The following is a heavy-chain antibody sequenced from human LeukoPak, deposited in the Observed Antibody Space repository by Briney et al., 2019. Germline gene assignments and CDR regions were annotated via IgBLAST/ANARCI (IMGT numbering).Heavy chain of an antibody. CDR2: IWYDGSNK. D-gene: IGHD3-16*01. CDR1: GFTFSSYG. CDR3: ARDRSFGGSTFDI. Sequence: GESLRLSCAASGFTFSSYGMHWVRQAPGKGLEWVAVIWYDGSNKYYADSVKGRFTISRDNSKNTLYLQMNSLRAEDTAVYYCARDRSFGGSTFDIWGQGTMVTVSS. J-gene: IGHJ3*02. V-gene: IGHV3-33*01.